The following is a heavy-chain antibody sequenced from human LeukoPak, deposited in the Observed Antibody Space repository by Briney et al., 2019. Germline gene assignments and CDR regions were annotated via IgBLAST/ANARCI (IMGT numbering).Heavy chain of an antibody. CDR3: ARVWYGGKSGPDY. D-gene: IGHD1-26*01. CDR2: ISHSGST. Sequence: PSETLSLTCTVSGYFIKNGYNWGWIRQPPGKGLEWIGYISHSGSTYYNPSLKNRLTLSLDTSKNQFSLRLNSVTAADTAVYYCARVWYGGKSGPDYWGQGTLVTVSS. CDR1: GYFIKNGYN. J-gene: IGHJ4*02. V-gene: IGHV4-38-2*02.